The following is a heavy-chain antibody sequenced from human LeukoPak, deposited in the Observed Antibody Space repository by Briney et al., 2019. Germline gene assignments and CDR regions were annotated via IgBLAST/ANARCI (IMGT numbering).Heavy chain of an antibody. J-gene: IGHJ3*02. CDR2: IYSGGST. Sequence: GGSLRLSCAASGFTVSSNYMSWVRQAPGKGLEWVSVIYSGGSTYYADSVKGRFTISRDNSKNTLYLQMNSLRAEDTAVCYCARGSSQNAFGIWGQGTMVTVSS. D-gene: IGHD6-13*01. CDR3: ARGSSQNAFGI. CDR1: GFTVSSNY. V-gene: IGHV3-53*01.